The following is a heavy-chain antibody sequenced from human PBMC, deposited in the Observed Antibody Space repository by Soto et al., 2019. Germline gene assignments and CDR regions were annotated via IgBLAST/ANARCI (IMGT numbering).Heavy chain of an antibody. CDR2: INHSGST. D-gene: IGHD2-2*01. J-gene: IGHJ4*02. Sequence: QVQLQQWGAGLLKPSETLSLTCAVYGGSFSGYYWSWIRQPPGKGLEWIGEINHSGSTNYNPSLKSGVTISVDTSKNQCSLKLSSVTAADTAVYYCARGITKDIVVVPAAPSFDYWGQGTLVTVSS. CDR1: GGSFSGYY. CDR3: ARGITKDIVVVPAAPSFDY. V-gene: IGHV4-34*01.